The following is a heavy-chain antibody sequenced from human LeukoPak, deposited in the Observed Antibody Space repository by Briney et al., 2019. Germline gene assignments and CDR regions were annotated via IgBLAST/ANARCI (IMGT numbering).Heavy chain of an antibody. D-gene: IGHD7-27*01. CDR3: ARWGTY. V-gene: IGHV4-61*01. CDR2: IHYSVTT. Sequence: PSKTLSLTCTVSGGSVSSGTYFWTWVRQPPEKGLEWIGHIHYSVTTNYNPSLKSRVTMSLDTSKDQFSLKLTSVTAADTAIYFCARWGTYWGQGILVTVSS. CDR1: GGSVSSGTYF. J-gene: IGHJ4*02.